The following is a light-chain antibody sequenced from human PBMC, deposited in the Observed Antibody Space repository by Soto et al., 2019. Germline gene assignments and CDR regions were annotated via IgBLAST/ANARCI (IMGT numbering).Light chain of an antibody. CDR3: SSYAGSNNLL. Sequence: QSALTQPPSASGSPGQSVTISCTGTSSDVGGYNYVSWYQQHPGKAPKLIIYDVSKRPSGVPDRFSGSKSGNTASLTVSGLQAEDEADYYCSSYAGSNNLLFGGGTKLTV. V-gene: IGLV2-8*01. CDR2: DVS. CDR1: SSDVGGYNY. J-gene: IGLJ2*01.